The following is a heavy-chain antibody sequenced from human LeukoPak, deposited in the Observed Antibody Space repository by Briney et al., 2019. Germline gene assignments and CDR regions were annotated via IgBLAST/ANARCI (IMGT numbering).Heavy chain of an antibody. CDR2: IYYSGST. CDR3: AGHYSGSYLSLRDYYYYGMDV. J-gene: IGHJ6*02. Sequence: SETLSLTCTVSGGSISSSSYYWGWIRQPPGKGLEWIGSIYYSGSTYYNPSLKSRVTISVDTSKNQFSLKLSSVTAADTAVYYCAGHYSGSYLSLRDYYYYGMDVWGQGTTVTVSS. V-gene: IGHV4-39*01. D-gene: IGHD1-26*01. CDR1: GGSISSSSYY.